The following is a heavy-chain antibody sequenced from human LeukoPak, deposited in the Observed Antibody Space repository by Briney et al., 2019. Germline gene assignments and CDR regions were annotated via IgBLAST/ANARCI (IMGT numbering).Heavy chain of an antibody. D-gene: IGHD2-15*01. CDR3: ARDCSGGSRINGMDV. CDR2: IYTSGST. CDR1: GGSISSYY. V-gene: IGHV4-4*07. Sequence: SETLSLTCTVSGGSISSYYWSWIRQPAGKGLEWIGRIYTSGSTYYDPSLKSRVTISVDTSKNQFSLKLSSVTAADTAVYYCARDCSGGSRINGMDVWGQGTTVTVSS. J-gene: IGHJ6*02.